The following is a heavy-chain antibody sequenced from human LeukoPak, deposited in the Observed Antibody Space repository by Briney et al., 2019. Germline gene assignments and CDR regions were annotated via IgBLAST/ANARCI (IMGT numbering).Heavy chain of an antibody. Sequence: GVSLRLSCAASGFTFSRNWMHWVRQAPGKGLVWVSRINSDGSITNYADSVKGRFTISRDNAKNTLYLQMSSLRAEDTAVYSCAKIDAYWGQGTLVTVSS. V-gene: IGHV3-74*01. J-gene: IGHJ4*02. CDR1: GFTFSRNW. CDR3: AKIDAY. CDR2: INSDGSIT.